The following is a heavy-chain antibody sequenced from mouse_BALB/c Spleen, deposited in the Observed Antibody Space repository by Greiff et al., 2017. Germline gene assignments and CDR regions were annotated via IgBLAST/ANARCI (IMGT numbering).Heavy chain of an antibody. Sequence: EVKLMESGGGLVKPGGSLKLSCAASGFTFSSYAMSWVRQSPEKRLEWVAEISSGGSYTYYPDTVTGRFTISRDNAKNTLYLEMSSLRSEDTAMYYCARDGGSRYFDVWGAGTTVTVSS. CDR2: ISSGGSYT. D-gene: IGHD6-1*01. V-gene: IGHV5-9-4*01. CDR3: ARDGGSRYFDV. CDR1: GFTFSSYA. J-gene: IGHJ1*01.